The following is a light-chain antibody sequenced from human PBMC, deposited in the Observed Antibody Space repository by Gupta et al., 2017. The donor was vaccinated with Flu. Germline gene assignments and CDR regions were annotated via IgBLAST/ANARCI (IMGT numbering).Light chain of an antibody. Sequence: QSVLAQPPSASETHGQRVTISCSGSSSNIGSNPVNWYQQVPGTAPKLLIYGNSQRPSGVPDRFSGSKSGTSASLAISGLQSEDEADYYCEAWDDSLNGHYVFGTGTKVTVL. CDR3: EAWDDSLNGHYV. CDR2: GNS. V-gene: IGLV1-44*01. CDR1: SSNIGSNP. J-gene: IGLJ1*01.